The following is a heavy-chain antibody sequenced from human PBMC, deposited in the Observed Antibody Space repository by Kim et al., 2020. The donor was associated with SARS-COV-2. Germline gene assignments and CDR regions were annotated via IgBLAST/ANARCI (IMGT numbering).Heavy chain of an antibody. CDR3: ARARLWYYPLDY. D-gene: IGHD2-2*01. CDR2: INHSGST. Sequence: SETLSLTCAVYGGSFSGYYWSWIRQPPGKGLEWIGEINHSGSTNYNPSLKSRVTISVDTSKNQFSLKLSSVTAADTAVYYCARARLWYYPLDYWGQGTLVTVSS. J-gene: IGHJ4*02. CDR1: GGSFSGYY. V-gene: IGHV4-34*01.